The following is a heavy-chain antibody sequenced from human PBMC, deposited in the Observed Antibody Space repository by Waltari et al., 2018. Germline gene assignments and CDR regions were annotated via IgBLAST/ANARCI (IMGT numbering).Heavy chain of an antibody. D-gene: IGHD2-21*02. V-gene: IGHV3-48*03. Sequence: EVQLVESGGGLVQPGGSLRLSCAASGFTFSSYEMNWVRQAPGKGLEWVSYISSSGSTIYYADSVKGRFTISRDNAKNSLYLQMNSLRAEDTAVYYCAREVTVVTAPGFDYWGQGTLVTVSS. CDR3: AREVTVVTAPGFDY. CDR2: ISSSGSTI. J-gene: IGHJ4*02. CDR1: GFTFSSYE.